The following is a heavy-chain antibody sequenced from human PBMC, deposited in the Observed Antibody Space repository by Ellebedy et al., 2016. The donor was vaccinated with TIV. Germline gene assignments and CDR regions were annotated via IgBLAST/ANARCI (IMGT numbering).Heavy chain of an antibody. CDR3: ARGRGDGYNLNLYY. J-gene: IGHJ4*02. CDR1: GYTFTSYA. D-gene: IGHD5-24*01. Sequence: AASVKVSCKASGYTFTSYAMHWVRQAPGQGLEWMGWINTGNDNIKYAQKFQGRVTITRDTSANTAYMELSSLRSEDTAVYYCARGRGDGYNLNLYYWGQGALVSVSS. CDR2: INTGNDNI. V-gene: IGHV1-3*04.